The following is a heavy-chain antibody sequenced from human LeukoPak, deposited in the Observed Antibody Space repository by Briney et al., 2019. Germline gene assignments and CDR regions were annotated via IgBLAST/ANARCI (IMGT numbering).Heavy chain of an antibody. CDR2: ISGSGGST. CDR1: GFTFSSYA. J-gene: IGHJ6*03. V-gene: IGHV3-23*01. D-gene: IGHD1-7*01. Sequence: GGSLRLSCAASGFTFSSYAMSWVRQAPGKGLEWVSAISGSGGSTYYADSVKGRFTISRDNSKNTLYLQMNSLRAEDTAVYYCAKGTRITGTAPYYYYYMDVWGKGTTVTVSS. CDR3: AKGTRITGTAPYYYYYMDV.